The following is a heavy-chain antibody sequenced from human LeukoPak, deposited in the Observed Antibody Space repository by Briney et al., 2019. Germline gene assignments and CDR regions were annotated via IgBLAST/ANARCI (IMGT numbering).Heavy chain of an antibody. J-gene: IGHJ4*02. CDR2: INPNSGGT. D-gene: IGHD5-24*01. V-gene: IGHV1-2*02. Sequence: ASVKVSCKASGYTFTSYYMHWVRQAPGQGLEWMGWINPNSGGTNYAQKFQGRVTMTRDTSISTAYMELSRLRSDDTAVYYCARDLGRWLQLSRYFDYWGQGTLVTVSS. CDR3: ARDLGRWLQLSRYFDY. CDR1: GYTFTSYY.